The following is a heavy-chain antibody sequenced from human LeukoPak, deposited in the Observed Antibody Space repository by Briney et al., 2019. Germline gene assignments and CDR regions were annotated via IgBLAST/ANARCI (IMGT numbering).Heavy chain of an antibody. V-gene: IGHV1-46*03. Sequence: ASVKVSCKASGYTFTGFYIHWVRQAPGQGLEWMGIINPSGGSTSYAQKFQGRVTMTRDTSTSTVYMELSSLRSEDTAVYYCAREANGVVVPALWGQGTMVTVSS. D-gene: IGHD2-2*01. CDR1: GYTFTGFY. J-gene: IGHJ3*01. CDR3: AREANGVVVPAL. CDR2: INPSGGST.